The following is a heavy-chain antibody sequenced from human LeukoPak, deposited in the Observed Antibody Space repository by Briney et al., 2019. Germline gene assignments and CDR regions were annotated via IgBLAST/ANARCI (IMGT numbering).Heavy chain of an antibody. CDR2: MNPNTGRT. Sequence: ASVKVSCKASRYTFTSYDINWVREAAGQGLEWMGWMNPNTGRTGFAQEFQGRLTMTRDTSISTAYLELSSLRSEDTAIYYCARLSQTPDYYSNGGYYQLGFWGQGTPVTVSS. CDR3: ARLSQTPDYYSNGGYYQLGF. V-gene: IGHV1-8*01. D-gene: IGHD3-22*01. CDR1: RYTFTSYD. J-gene: IGHJ4*02.